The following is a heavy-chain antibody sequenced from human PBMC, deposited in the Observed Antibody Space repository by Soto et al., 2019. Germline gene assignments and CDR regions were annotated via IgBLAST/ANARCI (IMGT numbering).Heavy chain of an antibody. D-gene: IGHD5-12*01. CDR2: ITHSGNT. V-gene: IGHV4-34*01. CDR3: ARGTEGYNHFDS. CDR1: GGSFSGHY. Sequence: SETLSLTCAVSGGSFSGHYWNWIRQRPGQGLEWIGEITHSGNTNHSPSLKSRVTISRDTSKSQFSLMLKSVTAADTAIHYCARGTEGYNHFDSWGQGTLVTVSS. J-gene: IGHJ4*02.